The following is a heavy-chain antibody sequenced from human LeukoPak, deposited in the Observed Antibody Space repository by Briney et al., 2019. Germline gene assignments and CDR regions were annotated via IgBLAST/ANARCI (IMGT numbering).Heavy chain of an antibody. J-gene: IGHJ6*03. D-gene: IGHD6-6*01. V-gene: IGHV3-53*01. CDR1: GFTFSSYA. Sequence: GGSLRLSCAASGFTFSSYAMSWVRQAPGKGLEWVSVIYSGGSTYYADSVKGRFTISRDNSKNTLYLQMNSLRAEDTAVYYCARESLAASIAARPYYYMDVWGKGTTVTVSS. CDR3: ARESLAASIAARPYYYMDV. CDR2: IYSGGST.